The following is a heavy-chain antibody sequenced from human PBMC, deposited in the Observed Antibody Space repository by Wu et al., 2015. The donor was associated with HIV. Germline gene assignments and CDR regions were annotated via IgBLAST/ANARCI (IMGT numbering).Heavy chain of an antibody. V-gene: IGHV1-18*01. Sequence: QVQLVQSGAEVKKPGASVKVSCKASGYTFTSYGISWVRQAPGQGLEWMGWISAYNGNTNYAQKLQGRVTMTTDTSTSTAYMELRSLRSDDTAVYYCARFRSKSYDYVWGSYRYIDYWGQGTLVTVSS. J-gene: IGHJ4*02. D-gene: IGHD3-16*02. CDR2: ISAYNGNT. CDR3: ARFRSKSYDYVWGSYRYIDY. CDR1: GYTFTSYG.